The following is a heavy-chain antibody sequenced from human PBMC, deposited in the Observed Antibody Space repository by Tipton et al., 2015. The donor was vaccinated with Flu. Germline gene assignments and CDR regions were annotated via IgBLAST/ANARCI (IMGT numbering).Heavy chain of an antibody. CDR1: GFTFSSYN. CDR2: ISSSSGYI. V-gene: IGHV3-21*01. J-gene: IGHJ6*02. D-gene: IGHD3-3*01. CDR3: GVSWSGYYNRYDMDV. Sequence: SLRLSCVASGFTFSSYNMNWVRQTPGKRLEWVSSISSSSGYIYYADSVKGRFTVSRDNAKNSLYLQMNSLRAEDTAVYYCGVSWSGYYNRYDMDVWGQGTTVTVSS.